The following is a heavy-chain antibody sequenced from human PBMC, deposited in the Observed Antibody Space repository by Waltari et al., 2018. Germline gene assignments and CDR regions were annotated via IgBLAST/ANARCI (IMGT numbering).Heavy chain of an antibody. CDR2: INHSGSN. D-gene: IGHD2-21*02. Sequence: QVQLQQWGAGLLKPSETLSLTCAVYGGSFSRYYWIWIRQPPGKGLSWIGEINHSGSNNYNPSLKSRVNISVDTSKNQFSLKVSSVTAADTAVYYGARVAVVTSPTETTRAENWGQGTLVTVSS. CDR3: ARVAVVTSPTETTRAEN. J-gene: IGHJ4*02. V-gene: IGHV4-34*01. CDR1: GGSFSRYY.